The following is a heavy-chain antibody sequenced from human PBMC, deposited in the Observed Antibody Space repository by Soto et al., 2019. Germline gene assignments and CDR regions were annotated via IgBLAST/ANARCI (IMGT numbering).Heavy chain of an antibody. CDR1: GGAFRSYF. CDR2: IHSSGRS. V-gene: IGHV4-59*01. Sequence: QVRLRESGPQVVKPSATLSLNCNVSGGAFRSYFGSWIRQSPGKGLEWIGNIHSSGRSNYNPSFKSPVSMSIDPSKNQFSVRLTSVTPADTAVYYCARDDPFDPWGQGILVTVSS. CDR3: ARDDPFDP. J-gene: IGHJ5*02.